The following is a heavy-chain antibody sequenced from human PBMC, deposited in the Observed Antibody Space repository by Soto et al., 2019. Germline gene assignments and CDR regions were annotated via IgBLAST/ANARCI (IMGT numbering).Heavy chain of an antibody. V-gene: IGHV3-53*01. J-gene: IGHJ6*02. D-gene: IGHD2-15*01. CDR3: AREVVVAATRTYYYYYGMDA. CDR2: IYSGGST. CDR1: GLTVSSNY. Sequence: GGSLRLSCAASGLTVSSNYMSWVRQAPGKGLEWVSVIYSGGSTYYADSVKGRFTISRDNSKNTLYLQMNSLRAEDTAVYYCAREVVVAATRTYYYYYGMDAWGQGTTVTVSS.